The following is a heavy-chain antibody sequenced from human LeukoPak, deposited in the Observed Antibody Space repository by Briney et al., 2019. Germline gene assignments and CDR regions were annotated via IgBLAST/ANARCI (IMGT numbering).Heavy chain of an antibody. CDR2: VSYDGSNK. V-gene: IGHV3-30-3*01. CDR3: ARERDGYNPHFDY. J-gene: IGHJ4*02. Sequence: PGGSLRLSCAASGFTFSSYAMHWVRQAPGKGLEWVAVVSYDGSNKYYADSVKGRFTISRDNSKNTLYLQMNSLRAEDTAVYYCARERDGYNPHFDYWGQGTLVTVSS. CDR1: GFTFSSYA. D-gene: IGHD5-24*01.